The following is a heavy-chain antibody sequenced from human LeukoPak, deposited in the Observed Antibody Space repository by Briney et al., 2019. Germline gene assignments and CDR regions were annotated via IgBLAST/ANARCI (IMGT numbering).Heavy chain of an antibody. D-gene: IGHD6-19*01. CDR2: VYYSGST. Sequence: PSETLSLTCTVSDDSISSSTYYWGWIRQPPGKGLEWIGSVYYSGSTYCNPSFKSRVTISVDTSKNQLSLKVGSVTAADTAVYYCARNRVYTGWSPLDVWGQGTTVTVSS. V-gene: IGHV4-39*01. CDR1: DDSISSSTYY. J-gene: IGHJ6*02. CDR3: ARNRVYTGWSPLDV.